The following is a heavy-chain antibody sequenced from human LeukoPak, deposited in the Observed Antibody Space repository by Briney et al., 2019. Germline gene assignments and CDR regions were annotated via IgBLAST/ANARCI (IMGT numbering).Heavy chain of an antibody. J-gene: IGHJ3*02. CDR3: AISLVPHGFDI. CDR1: GGSISSSSYY. Sequence: SETLSLTCTVSGGSISSSSYYWGWIRQPPGKGLEWIGSIYYSGSTYYNPSLKSRVTISVDTSKNQFSLKLSSVTAADTAVYYCAISLVPHGFDIWGQGTMVTVSS. CDR2: IYYSGST. V-gene: IGHV4-39*07. D-gene: IGHD2-2*01.